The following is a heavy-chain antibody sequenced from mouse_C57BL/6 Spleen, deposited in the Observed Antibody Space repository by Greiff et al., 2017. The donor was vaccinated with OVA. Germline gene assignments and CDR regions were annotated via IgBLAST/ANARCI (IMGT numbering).Heavy chain of an antibody. CDR1: GFSLTSYG. CDR2: IWSGGST. D-gene: IGHD2-4*01. J-gene: IGHJ3*01. CDR3: ARPYEYDGAWFAY. Sequence: VQLQQSGPGLVQPSQSLSITCTVSGFSLTSYGVHWVRQSPGKGLEWLGVIWSGGSTDYNAAFISRLSISKDNSKSQVFFKINSLQADDTAIYYCARPYEYDGAWFAYWGQGTLVTVSA. V-gene: IGHV2-2*01.